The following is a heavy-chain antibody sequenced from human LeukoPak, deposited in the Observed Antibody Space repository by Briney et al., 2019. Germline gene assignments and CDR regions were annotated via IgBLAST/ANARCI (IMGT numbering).Heavy chain of an antibody. D-gene: IGHD1-14*01. Sequence: SETLSLTCTVSGDSISSGNYYWTWIRQPAGEGLEWIGRIYTSGSTNYNPSLKSRVTVSVDTSKNQFSLKLSSVTAADTAVYYCARERNPTWKNWFDPWGRGTLVTVSS. CDR1: GDSISSGNYY. CDR3: ARERNPTWKNWFDP. V-gene: IGHV4-61*02. J-gene: IGHJ5*02. CDR2: IYTSGST.